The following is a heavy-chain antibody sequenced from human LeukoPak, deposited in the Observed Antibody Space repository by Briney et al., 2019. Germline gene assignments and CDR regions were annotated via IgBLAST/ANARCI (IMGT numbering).Heavy chain of an antibody. D-gene: IGHD2-15*01. CDR2: INSDGSST. CDR1: GFTFSSYE. V-gene: IGHV3-74*01. J-gene: IGHJ4*02. CDR3: ARGLGVAASLDY. Sequence: GGSLRLSCAGSGFTFSSYEMNWVRQAPGKGLEWVSRINSDGSSTSYADSVKGRFTISRDNAKNTLYLQMNSLRAEDTAVYYCARGLGVAASLDYWGQGTLVTVSS.